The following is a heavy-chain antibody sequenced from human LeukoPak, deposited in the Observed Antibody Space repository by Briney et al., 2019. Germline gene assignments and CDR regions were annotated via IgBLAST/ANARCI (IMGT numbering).Heavy chain of an antibody. D-gene: IGHD3-3*02. J-gene: IGHJ6*03. CDR1: GFSFRSYA. CDR3: ARVYSILSEVYYDYMDV. CDR2: ISYDGSKQ. V-gene: IGHV3-30*04. Sequence: PGGSLRLSCEASGFSFRSYAMHWVRQAPGKGLEWVAVISYDGSKQYYADSVKGRFTISRDDSKNTMYLQMNSLRAEDTAVYYCARVYSILSEVYYDYMDVWGKGTAVTVSS.